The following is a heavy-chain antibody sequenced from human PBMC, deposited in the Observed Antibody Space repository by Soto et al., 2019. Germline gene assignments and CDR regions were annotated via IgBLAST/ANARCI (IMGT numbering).Heavy chain of an antibody. D-gene: IGHD3-10*01. CDR3: VRHSGGERGFDY. J-gene: IGHJ4*02. Sequence: QVQLQESGPGLVKPSQTLSLTCTVSGGSISSGDYYWSWIRQPPGKGLEWIGYIYYSGSTYYNPSLKSRVTISIDTSRNQFSLKLNSVTAADTAVYYCVRHSGGERGFDYLGQGTLVTVSS. CDR1: GGSISSGDYY. CDR2: IYYSGST. V-gene: IGHV4-30-4*01.